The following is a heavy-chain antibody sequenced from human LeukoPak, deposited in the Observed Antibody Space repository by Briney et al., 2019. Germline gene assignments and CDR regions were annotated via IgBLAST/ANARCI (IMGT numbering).Heavy chain of an antibody. D-gene: IGHD6-13*01. CDR1: GFTFSSYS. J-gene: IGHJ5*02. V-gene: IGHV3-48*01. CDR2: ISSSSSTI. CDR3: AKDSVAAAGTAWFHP. Sequence: GGSLRLSCAASGFTFSSYSMNWVRQAPGKGLEWVSYISSSSSTIYYADSVKGRFTISRDNSKDTLYLQMNSLRPEDTALYYCAKDSVAAAGTAWFHPWGQGTLVTVSS.